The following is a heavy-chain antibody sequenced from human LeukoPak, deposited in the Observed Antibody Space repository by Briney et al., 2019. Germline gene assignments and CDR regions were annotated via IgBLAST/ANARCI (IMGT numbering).Heavy chain of an antibody. V-gene: IGHV4-59*08. CDR1: GDSITTHY. J-gene: IGHJ4*02. Sequence: SETLSLTCTVSGDSITTHYWSWIRQPPGKGLEWIGYIFYTGSTNYNPSLKSRVTVSVDTSKNQFSLKLSSVTAADTAVYYCATALSNWGFPSDYWGQGTLVTVSS. D-gene: IGHD7-27*01. CDR3: ATALSNWGFPSDY. CDR2: IFYTGST.